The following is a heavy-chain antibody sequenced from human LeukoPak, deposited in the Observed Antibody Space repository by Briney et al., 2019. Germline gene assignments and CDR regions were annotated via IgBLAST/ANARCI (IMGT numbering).Heavy chain of an antibody. Sequence: GGSLRLSCAASGFTFSNAWMSWVRQAPGKGLEWVGRIKSKTDGGTTDYAAPVKGRFTISRDDSKNTLYLQMNSLKTEDTAVYYCTTDELSMVRGVTPFDYWGQGTLVTVSS. J-gene: IGHJ4*02. CDR2: IKSKTDGGTT. D-gene: IGHD3-10*01. V-gene: IGHV3-15*01. CDR1: GFTFSNAW. CDR3: TTDELSMVRGVTPFDY.